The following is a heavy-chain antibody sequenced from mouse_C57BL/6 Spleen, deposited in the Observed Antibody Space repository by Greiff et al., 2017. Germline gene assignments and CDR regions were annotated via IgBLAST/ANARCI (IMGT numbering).Heavy chain of an antibody. J-gene: IGHJ1*03. CDR1: GFTFSDYG. D-gene: IGHD1-1*01. CDR3: ARIVDGYFDV. CDR2: ISSGSSTI. V-gene: IGHV5-17*01. Sequence: EVKLMESGGGLVKPGGSLKLSCAASGFTFSDYGMHWVRQAPEKGLEWVAYISSGSSTIYYADTVKGRFTISRDNAKNSLFLQMTSLMSEDTAMYYCARIVDGYFDVWGTGPTVTVSS.